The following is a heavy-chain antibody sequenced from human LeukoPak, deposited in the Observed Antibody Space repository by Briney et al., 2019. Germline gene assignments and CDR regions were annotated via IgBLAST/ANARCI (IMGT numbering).Heavy chain of an antibody. V-gene: IGHV3-23*01. Sequence: GGSLRLSCAASGFTFSNFAMSWVRQAPGKGLEWVSALSGSGGSTYYADSVKGRFTISRDNSKNALFLQMNSLRAEDTAVYYCAKSGPYCSSTSCNYFDYWGQGTLVTVSS. J-gene: IGHJ4*02. CDR2: LSGSGGST. CDR1: GFTFSNFA. D-gene: IGHD2-2*01. CDR3: AKSGPYCSSTSCNYFDY.